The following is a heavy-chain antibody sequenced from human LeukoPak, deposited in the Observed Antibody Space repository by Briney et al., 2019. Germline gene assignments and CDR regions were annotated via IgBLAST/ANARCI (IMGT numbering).Heavy chain of an antibody. D-gene: IGHD6-19*01. J-gene: IGHJ4*02. CDR1: GGSFSGYY. Sequence: PSETLSLTCAVYGGSFSGYYWSWLRQPPGKGLEWIGEINHSGSTNYNPSLKSRVTISVDTSKNQFSLKLSSVTAADTAVYYCAISSGWYYFDYWGQGTLVTVSS. V-gene: IGHV4-34*01. CDR2: INHSGST. CDR3: AISSGWYYFDY.